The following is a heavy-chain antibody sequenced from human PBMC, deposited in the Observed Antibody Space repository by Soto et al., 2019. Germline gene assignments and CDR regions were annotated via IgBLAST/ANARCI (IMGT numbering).Heavy chain of an antibody. CDR1: GGSISSGGYS. CDR2: IYHSGSI. D-gene: IGHD3-10*01. CDR3: ARVSVLWFGEVDAFDI. V-gene: IGHV4-30-2*06. J-gene: IGHJ3*02. Sequence: SETLSLTCAVSGGSISSGGYSRYWIRLSPGKGLEWIGYIYHSGSIYYNPSLKGRVTISVDRSKNQFSLKLSSVIAAVTAVYYCARVSVLWFGEVDAFDIWGQGTMVT.